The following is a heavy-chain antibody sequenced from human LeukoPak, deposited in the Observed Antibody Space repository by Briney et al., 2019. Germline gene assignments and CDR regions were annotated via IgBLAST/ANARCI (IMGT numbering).Heavy chain of an antibody. D-gene: IGHD6-13*01. V-gene: IGHV3-15*01. CDR3: XXXXXXXGSLGAAFNI. CDR2: GKSKVDGGTT. Sequence: GGSLRLSCAASGFTFSHAWMSWVRQAPGKGLEWVGRGKSKVDGGTTDYAAPAKGRFTISRDDSKNTLYLQMNSLETEDTAVYXXXXXXXXXGSLGAAFNIWGQGTMLTVSS. J-gene: IGHJ3*02. CDR1: GFTFSHAW.